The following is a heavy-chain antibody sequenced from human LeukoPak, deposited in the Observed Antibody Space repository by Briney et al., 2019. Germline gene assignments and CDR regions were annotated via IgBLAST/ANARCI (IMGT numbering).Heavy chain of an antibody. V-gene: IGHV1-69*05. CDR1: GGTFSSYA. Sequence: SVKASCKASGGTFSSYAISWVRQAPGQGLEWMGGIIPIFGTANYAQKFQGRVTMTTDTSTSTAYMELRSLRSDDTAVYYCARGGLITVTKAFDIWGQGTMVTVSS. J-gene: IGHJ3*02. D-gene: IGHD4-17*01. CDR3: ARGGLITVTKAFDI. CDR2: IIPIFGTA.